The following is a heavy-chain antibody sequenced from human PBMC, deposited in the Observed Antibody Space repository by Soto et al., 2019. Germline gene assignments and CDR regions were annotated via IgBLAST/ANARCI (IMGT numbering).Heavy chain of an antibody. V-gene: IGHV3-15*07. CDR2: IKSRTDGGTT. Sequence: GGSLRLSCAASGFTFSNAWMNWVRQAPGKGLEWVGRIKSRTDGGTTDYAAPVKGRFTISRDDSKNTLYLQMNSLKTEDTAVYYCTTLSITIFGVVLMDVWGQGTTVTVSS. CDR3: TTLSITIFGVVLMDV. D-gene: IGHD3-3*01. J-gene: IGHJ6*02. CDR1: GFTFSNAW.